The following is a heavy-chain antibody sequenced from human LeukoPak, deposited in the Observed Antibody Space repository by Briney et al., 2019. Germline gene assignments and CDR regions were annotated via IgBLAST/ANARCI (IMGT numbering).Heavy chain of an antibody. CDR1: GFTFSGSA. Sequence: GGSLRLSCAASGFTFSGSAMHWVRQASGKGLEWVGRIRSKANSYATAYAASVKGRFTISRDDSKNTAYLQMNSLKTEDTAVYYCTRRDIVARGFWFDPWGQGTLVTVSS. D-gene: IGHD2-15*01. CDR3: TRRDIVARGFWFDP. CDR2: IRSKANSYAT. V-gene: IGHV3-73*01. J-gene: IGHJ5*02.